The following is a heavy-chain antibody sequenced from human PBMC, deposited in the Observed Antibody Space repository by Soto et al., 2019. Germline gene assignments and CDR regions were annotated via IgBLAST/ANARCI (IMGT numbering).Heavy chain of an antibody. J-gene: IGHJ4*02. CDR3: ASGLVTTLHY. D-gene: IGHD4-17*01. CDR2: IYYSGST. V-gene: IGHV4-39*07. CDR1: GGSISSSSYY. Sequence: SETLSLTCTVSGGSISSSSYYWGWIRQPPGKGLEWIGSIYYSGSTYYNLSLKSRVTISVDRSKNQFSLKLSSVTAADTAVYYCASGLVTTLHYWGQGTLVTVSS.